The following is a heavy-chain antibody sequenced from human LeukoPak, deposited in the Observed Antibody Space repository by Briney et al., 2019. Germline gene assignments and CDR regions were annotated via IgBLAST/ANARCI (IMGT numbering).Heavy chain of an antibody. Sequence: ASVKVSCKASGYTFTSYDINWVRQATGQGLEWMGWMNPNSGNTGYAQNFQGRVTMTRDTSISTAYMELSRLRSDDSAVYYCARDPDYGTKRFDFWGQGAMVTVSS. J-gene: IGHJ4*02. D-gene: IGHD4-17*01. CDR3: ARDPDYGTKRFDF. CDR2: MNPNSGNT. CDR1: GYTFTSYD. V-gene: IGHV1-8*02.